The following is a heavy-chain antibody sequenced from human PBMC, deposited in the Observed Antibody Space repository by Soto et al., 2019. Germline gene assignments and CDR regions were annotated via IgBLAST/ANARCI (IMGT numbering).Heavy chain of an antibody. CDR1: GFTFSSYG. CDR3: AKASTHIDY. J-gene: IGHJ4*02. CDR2: ISYDGSNK. V-gene: IGHV3-30*18. Sequence: GGSLRLSCAASGFTFSSYGMHWVRQAPGKGLEWVAVISYDGSNKYYADPVKGRFTISRDNSKNTLYLQMNSLRAEDTAVYYCAKASTHIDYWGQGTLVTVSS. D-gene: IGHD2-2*01.